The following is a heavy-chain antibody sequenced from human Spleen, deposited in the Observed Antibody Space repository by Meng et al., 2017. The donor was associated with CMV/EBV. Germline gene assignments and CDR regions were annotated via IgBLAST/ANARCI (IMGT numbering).Heavy chain of an antibody. CDR3: AKSTWGRLDP. CDR1: GFTFNNSW. Sequence: LSCAAFGFTFNNSWMHWVRQSPGKGLVWVSRIDSDGISTSYADSVEGRFTISRDNAKNTLYLQMNSLRAADTAVYYCAKSTWGRLDPWGQGTLVTVSS. D-gene: IGHD3-16*01. V-gene: IGHV3-74*01. J-gene: IGHJ5*02. CDR2: IDSDGIST.